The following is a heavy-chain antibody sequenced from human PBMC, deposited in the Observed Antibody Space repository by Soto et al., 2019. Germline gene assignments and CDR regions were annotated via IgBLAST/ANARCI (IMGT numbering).Heavy chain of an antibody. V-gene: IGHV3-23*01. CDR1: GFTFRSYG. J-gene: IGHJ4*02. Sequence: EVQLLESGGRFVQPGGSLRLSCAASGFTFRSYGMSWVRQAPGKGLEWISAISDNGGRIDYADSVKGRFTISRDNSKNTLFLQMNTLTAEDTAVYYCAKRELDDKWGQGTLVTVS. D-gene: IGHD3-3*02. CDR2: ISDNGGRI. CDR3: AKRELDDK.